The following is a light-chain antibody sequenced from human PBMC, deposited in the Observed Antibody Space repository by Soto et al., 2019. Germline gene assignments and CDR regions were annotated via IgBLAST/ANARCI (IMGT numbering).Light chain of an antibody. J-gene: IGKJ2*01. CDR1: QSIGPN. CDR2: RAS. CDR3: QQYENWPPYN. Sequence: TQSPDTLSASLGEIVTLSCKASQSIGPNLAWYQQRPGQAPRLLIHRASMRATGVPARFIGRGFGTEFTLNLTNLQSEDFAVYFCQQYENWPPYNFGQGTKLDI. V-gene: IGKV3-15*01.